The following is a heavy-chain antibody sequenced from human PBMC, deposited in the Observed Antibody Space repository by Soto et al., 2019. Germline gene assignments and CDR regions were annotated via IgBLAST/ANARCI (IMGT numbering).Heavy chain of an antibody. Sequence: ASVKVSCKASGYTFTSYGISWVRQAPGQGLEWMGWISAYNGNTNYAQKLQGRVTMTTDTSTSIAYMELRSLRSDDTAVYYCARDHGDCSGGSCGLNTAMVSWFDPWGQGTLVTVSS. J-gene: IGHJ5*02. CDR3: ARDHGDCSGGSCGLNTAMVSWFDP. CDR1: GYTFTSYG. V-gene: IGHV1-18*01. D-gene: IGHD2-15*01. CDR2: ISAYNGNT.